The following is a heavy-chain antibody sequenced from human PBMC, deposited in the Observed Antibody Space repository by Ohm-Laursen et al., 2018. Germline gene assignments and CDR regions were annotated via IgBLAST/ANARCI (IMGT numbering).Heavy chain of an antibody. CDR2: ISVSGGTT. CDR3: TKGLSGGTGHGNWFDP. J-gene: IGHJ5*02. Sequence: GSLRLSCTASGFTFSSYAMSWVRQAPGKGLEWVSFISVSGGTTYYRDSVKGRFTISRDNSKNTLYLQMSSLRVEDTAVYYCTKGLSGGTGHGNWFDPWGQGTLVIVSS. CDR1: GFTFSSYA. V-gene: IGHV3-23*01. D-gene: IGHD3-10*01.